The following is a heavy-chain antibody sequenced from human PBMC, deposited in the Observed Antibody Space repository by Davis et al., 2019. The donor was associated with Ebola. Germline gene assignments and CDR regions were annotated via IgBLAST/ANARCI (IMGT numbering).Heavy chain of an antibody. CDR1: GFTFSSYT. Sequence: GESLKISCAGSGFTFSSYTMNWVSQAPGKGLEWVSSIGSDGIHAFHADSVKGRFTISRDNAKNSLYLQMNSLRAEDTAVYYCARDIPFSSYDYWGQGTLVTVSS. CDR3: ARDIPFSSYDY. J-gene: IGHJ4*02. CDR2: IGSDGIHA. V-gene: IGHV3-21*01. D-gene: IGHD4-11*01.